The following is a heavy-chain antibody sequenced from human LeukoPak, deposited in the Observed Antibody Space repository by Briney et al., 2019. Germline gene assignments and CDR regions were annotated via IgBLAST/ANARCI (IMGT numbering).Heavy chain of an antibody. CDR1: GFTFSNYG. Sequence: PGGSLRLSCAASGFTFSNYGLSWVRQAPGKGVEWVSGITGSGGSTYYADSVKGRFTISRDNSKNTLYLQMNSLRAEDTAVYYCAKLRGSGMDVWGKGTTVTISS. J-gene: IGHJ6*04. CDR3: AKLRGSGMDV. CDR2: ITGSGGST. D-gene: IGHD3-10*01. V-gene: IGHV3-23*01.